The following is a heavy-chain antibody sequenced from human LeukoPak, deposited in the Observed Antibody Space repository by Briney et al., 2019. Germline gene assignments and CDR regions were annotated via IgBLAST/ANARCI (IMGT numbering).Heavy chain of an antibody. CDR1: GGTFSSYA. CDR2: IIPIFGTA. D-gene: IGHD3-3*01. Sequence: SVKVSCKASGGTFSSYAISWVRQAPGQGLEWMGGIIPIFGTANYAQKFQGRVTITADESTSTAYMELSSLRSEDTAVYYCARGRYDFWSGYYSNRQQIYYYYGMDVWGQGTTVTVSS. V-gene: IGHV1-69*13. J-gene: IGHJ6*02. CDR3: ARGRYDFWSGYYSNRQQIYYYYGMDV.